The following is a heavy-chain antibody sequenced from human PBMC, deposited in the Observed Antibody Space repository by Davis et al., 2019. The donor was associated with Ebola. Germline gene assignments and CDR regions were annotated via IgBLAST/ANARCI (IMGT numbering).Heavy chain of an antibody. V-gene: IGHV3-23*01. CDR2: ISGSGGST. J-gene: IGHJ4*02. Sequence: GESLKISCAASGFTFSSYAMTWVRQAPGKGLEWVSAISGSGGSTYYADSVKGRFTISRDNSKKTLYLQMNSLRAEDTAVYYCAKRITISGVVSGPYYFDYWGQGTLVTVSS. D-gene: IGHD3-3*01. CDR1: GFTFSSYA. CDR3: AKRITISGVVSGPYYFDY.